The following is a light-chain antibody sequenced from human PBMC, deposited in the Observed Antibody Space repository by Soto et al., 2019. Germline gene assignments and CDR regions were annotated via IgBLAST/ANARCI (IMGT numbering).Light chain of an antibody. CDR3: SSYTDATTLVV. CDR2: DVS. J-gene: IGLJ2*01. Sequence: QSVLTQPASVSGSPGQSITISCSGTSSDIGNYNSVSWYQQHPGKAPKLMIYDVSNRPSGVSNRFSGSKSGNTASLTISGLQAEDEADYYCSSYTDATTLVVFGGGTQPTVL. V-gene: IGLV2-14*03. CDR1: SSDIGNYNS.